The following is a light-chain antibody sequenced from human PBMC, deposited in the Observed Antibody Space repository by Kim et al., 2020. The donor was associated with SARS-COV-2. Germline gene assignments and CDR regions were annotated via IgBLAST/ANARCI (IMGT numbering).Light chain of an antibody. CDR1: QSVSNN. CDR2: GVS. Sequence: GSPGERAALSCRASQSVSNNYLAWYQQKPGQPPRLLIYGVSTRATGIPARFSGSGSGTDFTLTISSLQSEDFAVYYCQQHDHWPLTFGGGTKVEI. CDR3: QQHDHWPLT. J-gene: IGKJ4*01. V-gene: IGKV3-15*01.